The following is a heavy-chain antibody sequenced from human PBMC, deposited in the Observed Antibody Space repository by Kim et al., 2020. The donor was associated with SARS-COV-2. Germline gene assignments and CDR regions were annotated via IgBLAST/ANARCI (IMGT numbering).Heavy chain of an antibody. CDR3: AKDSGDP. CDR2: NSGSI. Sequence: NSGSIGYADSVKGRVTISRDNAKNSLYLQMNSLRAEDTALYYCAKDSGDPWGQGTLVTVSS. D-gene: IGHD1-26*01. V-gene: IGHV3-9*01. J-gene: IGHJ5*02.